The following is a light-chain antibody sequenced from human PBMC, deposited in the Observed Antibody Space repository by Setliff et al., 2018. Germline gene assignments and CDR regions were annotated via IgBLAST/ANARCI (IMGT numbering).Light chain of an antibody. CDR2: EVF. CDR3: GSFTSTTTFDV. V-gene: IGLV2-18*02. CDR1: YSDIGGHDR. J-gene: IGLJ1*01. Sequence: QSVLAQPPSVSGSPGQSVTISCSGTYSDIGGHDRVSWYQQPPGAAPKLIIYEVFNRPSGVPDRFSGSKSGTTASLTISGLLAEDEADYFCGSFTSTTTFDVFGPGTKVTVL.